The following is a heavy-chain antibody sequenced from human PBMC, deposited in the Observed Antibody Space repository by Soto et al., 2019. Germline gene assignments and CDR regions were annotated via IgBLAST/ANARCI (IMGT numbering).Heavy chain of an antibody. D-gene: IGHD6-13*01. CDR2: ISGSGGST. CDR1: GFTFSSYA. Sequence: EVQLLESGGGLVQPGGSLRLSCAASGFTFSSYAMSWVRQAPGKGLEWVSAISGSGGSTYYADSVKGRFTISRDNSKNTLYLQMNSLRAEDTAVYYCAKDRGIAAAGTIGYWYFDLWGRGTLVTVSS. CDR3: AKDRGIAAAGTIGYWYFDL. V-gene: IGHV3-23*01. J-gene: IGHJ2*01.